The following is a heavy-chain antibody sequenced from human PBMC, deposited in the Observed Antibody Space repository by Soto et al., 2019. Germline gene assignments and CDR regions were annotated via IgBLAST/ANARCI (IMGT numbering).Heavy chain of an antibody. D-gene: IGHD3-22*01. V-gene: IGHV1-69*12. J-gene: IGHJ3*02. CDR3: ARKRNYYDSVLDAFDI. CDR2: IIPIFGTA. Sequence: QVQLVQSGAEVKKPGSSVKVSCKASGGTFSSYAISWVRQAPGQGLEWMGGIIPIFGTANYAQKFQGRVTITADESTSTAYMELSSLRSEDTAVYYCARKRNYYDSVLDAFDIWGQGTMVTVSS. CDR1: GGTFSSYA.